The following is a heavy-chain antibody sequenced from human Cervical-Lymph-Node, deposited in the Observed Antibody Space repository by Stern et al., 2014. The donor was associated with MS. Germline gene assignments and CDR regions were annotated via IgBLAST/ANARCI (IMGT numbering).Heavy chain of an antibody. CDR3: ARDRRITMARYGMDV. J-gene: IGHJ6*02. Sequence: EVQLVESGGGLVQPGGSLRLSCAASGFTVSSNYMSWVRQGPGKGLEWGSGIYSGGNPYYADSVKGRFTISRDNSKNTLYLQMNSLRAEDTAVYYCARDRRITMARYGMDVWGQGTTVTVSS. V-gene: IGHV3-66*02. D-gene: IGHD3-10*01. CDR2: IYSGGNP. CDR1: GFTVSSNY.